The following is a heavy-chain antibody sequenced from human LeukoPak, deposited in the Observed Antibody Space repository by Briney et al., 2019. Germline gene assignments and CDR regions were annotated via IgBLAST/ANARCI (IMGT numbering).Heavy chain of an antibody. J-gene: IGHJ4*02. CDR3: AKARSTAVSAAMNY. D-gene: IGHD2-2*01. CDR2: ISGTGGGT. V-gene: IGHV3-23*01. Sequence: GGSLRLSCAASGFTFSSYAMSWVRQAPGKGLEWVSAISGTGGGTYYADSVKGRFTISRDNSKSTLYLQMNSLRAEDTAVYYCAKARSTAVSAAMNYWGQGTLVTVSS. CDR1: GFTFSSYA.